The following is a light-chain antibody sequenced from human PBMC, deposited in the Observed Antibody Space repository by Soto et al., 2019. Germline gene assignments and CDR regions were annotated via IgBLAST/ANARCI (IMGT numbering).Light chain of an antibody. V-gene: IGLV2-11*01. CDR2: DVS. Sequence: QSALTQPRSVSGSPGQSVTISCTGTSSDVGGYNYVSWYLQHPGKAPKVMIYDVSKRPSGVPDRFSGSKSGNTASLTISGLQSEHEADYYCCSFAGNYIYVFGTGNNVTV. CDR1: SSDVGGYNY. CDR3: CSFAGNYIYV. J-gene: IGLJ1*01.